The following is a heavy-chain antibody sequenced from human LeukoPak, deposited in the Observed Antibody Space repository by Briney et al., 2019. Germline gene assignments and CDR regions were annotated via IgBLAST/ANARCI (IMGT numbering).Heavy chain of an antibody. D-gene: IGHD3-22*01. J-gene: IGHJ6*03. CDR3: AKDSTGYYYEYYSYYMDV. CDR1: GCTFSSYG. Sequence: GGSLRLSCAASGCTFSSYGMSWVRQAPGEGREWVSAISGSGGSTYYADSVKGRFTISRDNSNNTLYMQTNSLRTDHTAVYYCAKDSTGYYYEYYSYYMDVWGKGTTVTVSS. CDR2: ISGSGGST. V-gene: IGHV3-23*01.